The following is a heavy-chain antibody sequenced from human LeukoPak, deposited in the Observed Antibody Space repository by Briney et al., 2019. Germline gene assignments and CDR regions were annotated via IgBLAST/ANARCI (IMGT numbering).Heavy chain of an antibody. Sequence: SETLSLTCAVYGGSFSGYYWSWIRQPPGKGLEWIGEINHSGSTNYNPSLKSRVTISVDTSKNQFSLKLSSVTAADTAVYYCAIGNGGNSWSGYWFDPWGQGTLVTVSS. V-gene: IGHV4-34*01. D-gene: IGHD4-23*01. CDR3: AIGNGGNSWSGYWFDP. CDR1: GGSFSGYY. CDR2: INHSGST. J-gene: IGHJ5*02.